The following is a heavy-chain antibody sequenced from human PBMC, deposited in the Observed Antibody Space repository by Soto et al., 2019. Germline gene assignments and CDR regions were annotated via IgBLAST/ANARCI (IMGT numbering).Heavy chain of an antibody. CDR1: GFTFSDYG. V-gene: IGHV3-30*18. CDR2: ISYEGRSK. Sequence: GGSLRLSCAASGFTFSDYGMYWVRQAPDKGLEWVAFISYEGRSKYYEDSVKGRFTISRDNSKNTLYLQMNSLRAEDTAVYYCVKGGITMTVVVVIDYWGQGTLVTVSS. J-gene: IGHJ4*02. CDR3: VKGGITMTVVVVIDY. D-gene: IGHD3-22*01.